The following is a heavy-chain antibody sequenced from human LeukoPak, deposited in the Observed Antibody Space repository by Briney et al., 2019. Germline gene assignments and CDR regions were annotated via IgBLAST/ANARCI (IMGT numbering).Heavy chain of an antibody. CDR1: GGTFSSSA. CDR3: ARDQGLTAPPPYGLDV. CDR2: IIPVLNIT. D-gene: IGHD5-18*01. V-gene: IGHV1-69*04. Sequence: GSSVTVSFKASGGTFSSSAITWVRQAPGQGLEWMGRIIPVLNITNYAQKFQGRVTITADTSTSTAYMELSSLRSEETAVYYCARDQGLTAPPPYGLDVWGQGTTVTVSS. J-gene: IGHJ6*02.